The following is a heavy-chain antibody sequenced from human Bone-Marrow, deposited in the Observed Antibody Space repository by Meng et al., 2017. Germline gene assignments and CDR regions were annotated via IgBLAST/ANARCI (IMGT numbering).Heavy chain of an antibody. V-gene: IGHV1-2*06. J-gene: IGHJ6*02. CDR3: ARDHASSTSCEWADCGMDV. CDR1: GYTFTGHY. D-gene: IGHD2-2*01. CDR2: INPDSGGP. Sequence: ASVKVSCKASGYTFTGHYIHWVRQAPGQGLEWVGRINPDSGGPNYAQKFHGRVTMTRDTSISTAYMDLRRLRSDDTAVYYCARDHASSTSCEWADCGMDVWGQGTTVTVSS.